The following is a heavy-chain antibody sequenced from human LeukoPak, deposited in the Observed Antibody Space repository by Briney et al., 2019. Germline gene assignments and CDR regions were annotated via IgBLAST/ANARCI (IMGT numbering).Heavy chain of an antibody. CDR3: ARDSRIAAAAPGAYYYYGMDV. CDR1: GGSISSGGYY. CDR2: IYYRGST. V-gene: IGHV4-31*03. D-gene: IGHD6-13*01. Sequence: SETLSLTCTVSGGSISSGGYYWSSIRQHPGKGLEWIGYIYYRGSTYYNPSLKSRVTISVDTSKNQFSLKLSSVTAADTAVYYCARDSRIAAAAPGAYYYYGMDVWGKGTTVTVSS. J-gene: IGHJ6*04.